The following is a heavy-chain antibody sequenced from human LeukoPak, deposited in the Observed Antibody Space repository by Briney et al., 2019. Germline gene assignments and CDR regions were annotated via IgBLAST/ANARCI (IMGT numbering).Heavy chain of an antibody. CDR2: INHSGNT. J-gene: IGHJ4*02. CDR1: GGSFSGYY. D-gene: IGHD6-19*01. CDR3: ARVTAVAQDFDY. Sequence: SETLSLTCAVYGGSFSGYYWSWIPQPTGKGLEWIGEINHSGNTNYNPSLKSRVTISVDTSKNQFSLKLSSVTAADTAVYYCARVTAVAQDFDYWGQGTLVTVSS. V-gene: IGHV4-34*01.